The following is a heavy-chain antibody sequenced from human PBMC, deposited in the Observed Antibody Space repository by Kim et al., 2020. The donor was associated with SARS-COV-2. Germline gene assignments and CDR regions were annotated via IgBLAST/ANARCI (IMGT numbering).Heavy chain of an antibody. V-gene: IGHV3-15*01. CDR3: TTTWGHDSSGYYFEGEAY. J-gene: IGHJ4*02. Sequence: GGSLRLSCAASGLTFINAYMSWVRQAPGKGLEWVGRIRSTTDGGTTDYAAPVKGRFTISRDDSKTTLHLQMNSLKTEDTAVYYCTTTWGHDSSGYYFEGEAYWGQGTLVTVSS. CDR2: IRSTTDGGTT. CDR1: GLTFINAY. D-gene: IGHD3-22*01.